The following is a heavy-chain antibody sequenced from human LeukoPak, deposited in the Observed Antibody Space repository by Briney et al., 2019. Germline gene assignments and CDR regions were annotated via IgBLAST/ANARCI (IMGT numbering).Heavy chain of an antibody. CDR1: GYTFTGYY. CDR3: ARDRGSYYNIFDS. J-gene: IGHJ4*02. D-gene: IGHD3-10*01. Sequence: GASVKVSCKASGYTFTGYYMHWARQAPGQGLEWMGWINPNSGGTNYAQKFQGRVTMTSDTSISTAYMEVTSLRSDDAAVYYCARDRGSYYNIFDSWGQGTLVTVSP. CDR2: INPNSGGT. V-gene: IGHV1-2*02.